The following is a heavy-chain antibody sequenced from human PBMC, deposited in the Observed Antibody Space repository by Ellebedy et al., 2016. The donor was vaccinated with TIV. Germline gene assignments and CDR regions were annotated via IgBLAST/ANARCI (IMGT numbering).Heavy chain of an antibody. D-gene: IGHD6-19*01. CDR1: GGSISISNYF. CDR3: AEGRSGWYYFDY. CDR2: LYYDGNT. V-gene: IGHV4-39*07. Sequence: SETLSLTCTVSGGSISISNYFWGYVRQPLGKSLEWIGSLYYDGNTYYNPSLKSRVTLSIFTSKNQFSLRLSSVTAADTAMYYCAEGRSGWYYFDYWGQGTLVAVSS. J-gene: IGHJ4*02.